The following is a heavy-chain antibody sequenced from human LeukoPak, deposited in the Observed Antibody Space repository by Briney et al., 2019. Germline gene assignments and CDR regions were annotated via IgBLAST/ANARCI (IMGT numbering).Heavy chain of an antibody. CDR1: GFTFSSYS. CDR2: ISSSSSYI. V-gene: IGHV3-21*01. J-gene: IGHJ6*02. Sequence: GGSLRLSCAASGFTFSSYSMNWVRQAPGKGLEWVSSISSSSSYIYYADSVKGRFTISRDNAKNSLYLQMNSLRAEDTAVYYCARDLDSSGYLDYYYYGMDVWGQGTTVTVSS. CDR3: ARDLDSSGYLDYYYYGMDV. D-gene: IGHD3-22*01.